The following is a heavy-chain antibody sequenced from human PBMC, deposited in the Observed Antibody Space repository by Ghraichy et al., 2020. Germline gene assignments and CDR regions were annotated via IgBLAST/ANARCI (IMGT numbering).Heavy chain of an antibody. J-gene: IGHJ4*02. CDR3: AGSLYYDFWSGPYFDY. D-gene: IGHD3-3*01. V-gene: IGHV3-21*01. CDR2: ISSSSSYI. Sequence: GGSLRLSCAASGFTFSSYSMNWVRQAPGKGLEWVSSISSSSSYIYYADSVKGRFTISRDNAKNSLYLQMNSLRAEDTAVYYCAGSLYYDFWSGPYFDYWGQGTLVTVSS. CDR1: GFTFSSYS.